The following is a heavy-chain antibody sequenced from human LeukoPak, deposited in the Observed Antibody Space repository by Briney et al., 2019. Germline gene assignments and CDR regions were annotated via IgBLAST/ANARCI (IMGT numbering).Heavy chain of an antibody. CDR3: ARGSGWLYFGY. CDR2: ISSSSSYI. D-gene: IGHD6-19*01. Sequence: GGSLRLSCAASGFTFSSYSMNWVRHAPGKGLEWVSSISSSSSYIYYADSVKGRFTISRDNAKNSLYLQMSSLRAEDTAVYYCARGSGWLYFGYWGQGTLVAVSS. V-gene: IGHV3-21*04. CDR1: GFTFSSYS. J-gene: IGHJ4*02.